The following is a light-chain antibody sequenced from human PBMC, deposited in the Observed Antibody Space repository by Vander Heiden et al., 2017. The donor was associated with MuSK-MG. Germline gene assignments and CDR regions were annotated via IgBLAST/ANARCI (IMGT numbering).Light chain of an antibody. V-gene: IGKV3D-15*01. CDR1: QSISTN. CDR3: QQFDNWPPII. Sequence: EIVMTQSPATLSVSPGERATLSCRASQSISTNLAWYQQKPGQAPRLLIFGASTRATGIPARFSGSGSGTEFTLTISSLQSEDFAVYYCQQFDNWPPIIFGQGTLLEIK. CDR2: GAS. J-gene: IGKJ5*01.